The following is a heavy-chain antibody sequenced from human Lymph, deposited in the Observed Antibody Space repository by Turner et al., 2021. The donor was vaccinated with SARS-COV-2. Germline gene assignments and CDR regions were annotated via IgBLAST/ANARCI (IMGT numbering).Heavy chain of an antibody. V-gene: IGHV1-69*10. CDR3: ARDATGPLGY. Sequence: QVQLVQSGAEVKKPGSSVKVSCKASGVTFSTYAISWVRQAPGQGLEWLGGTIPIVGIANYAQKFQGRVTITADKFTSTAYMELSSLRSEDTAVYYCARDATGPLGYWGRGTLVTVSS. D-gene: IGHD1-1*01. J-gene: IGHJ4*02. CDR1: GVTFSTYA. CDR2: TIPIVGIA.